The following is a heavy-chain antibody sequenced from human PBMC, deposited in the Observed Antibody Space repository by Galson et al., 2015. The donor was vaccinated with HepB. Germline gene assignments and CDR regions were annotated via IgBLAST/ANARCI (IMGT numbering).Heavy chain of an antibody. Sequence: SVKVSCKASGYTFTSYGISWVRQAPGQGLEWMGWISAYNGNTNYAQKLQGRVTMTTDTSTSTAYMELRSLGSDDTAVYYCARDYGGNSEDSSFNWFDPWGQGTLVTVSS. D-gene: IGHD4-23*01. J-gene: IGHJ5*02. V-gene: IGHV1-18*01. CDR3: ARDYGGNSEDSSFNWFDP. CDR2: ISAYNGNT. CDR1: GYTFTSYG.